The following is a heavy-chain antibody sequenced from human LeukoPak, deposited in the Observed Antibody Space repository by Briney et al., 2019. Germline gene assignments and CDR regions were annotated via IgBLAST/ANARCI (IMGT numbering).Heavy chain of an antibody. CDR1: GGSFSGYY. CDR3: ARQENPQLRYCSSTSCYRHFDY. D-gene: IGHD2-2*02. CDR2: INHSGST. J-gene: IGHJ4*02. Sequence: SETLSLTCAVYGGSFSGYYWSWIRQPPGKGLEWIGEINHSGSTNYNPSLKSRVTISVDTSKNQFSLKLSSVTAADTAVYYCARQENPQLRYCSSTSCYRHFDYWGQGTLVTVSS. V-gene: IGHV4-34*01.